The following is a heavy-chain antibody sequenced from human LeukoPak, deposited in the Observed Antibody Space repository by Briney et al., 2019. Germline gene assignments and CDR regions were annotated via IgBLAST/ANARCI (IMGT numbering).Heavy chain of an antibody. V-gene: IGHV4-30-4*01. Sequence: PSETLSLTCTVSGGSISSGDYYWSWIRQPPVKGLEWIGYIYYSGSTYYNPSLKSRVTISVDTSKNQFSLKLSSVTAADTAVYYCARAGVAAAFDYWGQGTLVTVSS. CDR1: GGSISSGDYY. CDR2: IYYSGST. CDR3: ARAGVAAAFDY. J-gene: IGHJ4*02. D-gene: IGHD6-13*01.